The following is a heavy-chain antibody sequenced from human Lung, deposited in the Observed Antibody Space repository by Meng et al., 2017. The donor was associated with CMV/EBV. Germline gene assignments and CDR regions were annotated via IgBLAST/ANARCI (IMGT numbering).Heavy chain of an antibody. CDR1: GFTFSRYW. Sequence: GGSLRLSCAASGFTFSRYWMHWARQAPGKGLVWVSRINNDESRKTYADSVKGRFTISRDSAKNTLYLQMNSLRAEDTAVYYCARERFDYGDYGLDYWGQGTLVTVSS. J-gene: IGHJ4*02. CDR2: INNDESRK. CDR3: ARERFDYGDYGLDY. D-gene: IGHD4-17*01. V-gene: IGHV3-74*01.